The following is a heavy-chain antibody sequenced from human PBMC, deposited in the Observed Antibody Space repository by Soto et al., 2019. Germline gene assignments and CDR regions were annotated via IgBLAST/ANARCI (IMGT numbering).Heavy chain of an antibody. J-gene: IGHJ6*04. V-gene: IGHV5-51*01. CDR1: GYSFTSYW. CDR2: IYPGDSDT. Sequence: GESLKISCKGSGYSFTSYWIGWVRQMPGKGLEWMGIIYPGDSDTRYSPSFQGQVTISADKSISTAYLQWSSLKASDTAMYYCARLGAAGNPPLLDYDGLDVWGKGTTVTVSS. D-gene: IGHD6-13*01. CDR3: ARLGAAGNPPLLDYDGLDV.